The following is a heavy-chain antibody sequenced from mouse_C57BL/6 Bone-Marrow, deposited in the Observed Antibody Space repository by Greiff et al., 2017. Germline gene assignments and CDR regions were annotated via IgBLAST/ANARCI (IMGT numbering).Heavy chain of an antibody. J-gene: IGHJ4*01. D-gene: IGHD3-3*01. CDR1: GYTFTSYG. Sequence: VQVVESGAELARPGASVKLSCKASGYTFTSYGISWVKQRTGQGLEWIGEIYPRSGNTYYNEKFKGKATLTADKSSSTAYMELRSLTSEDSAVYFCARDLGAMDYWGQGTSVTVSS. V-gene: IGHV1-81*01. CDR3: ARDLGAMDY. CDR2: IYPRSGNT.